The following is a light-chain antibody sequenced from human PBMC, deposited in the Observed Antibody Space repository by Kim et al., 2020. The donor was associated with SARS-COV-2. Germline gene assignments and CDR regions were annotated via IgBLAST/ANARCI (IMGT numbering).Light chain of an antibody. CDR1: QNINYY. V-gene: IGKV1-39*01. CDR2: AAS. Sequence: DIQMTQSPSSLSAYVGDRVTITCRASQNINYYLNWYQQKPGKAPNVLIFAASNLQSGVPSRFRGSGAGTDFTLTISSLQPEDFATYFCQQSYDTPYTYGRGTKLEIK. J-gene: IGKJ2*01. CDR3: QQSYDTPYT.